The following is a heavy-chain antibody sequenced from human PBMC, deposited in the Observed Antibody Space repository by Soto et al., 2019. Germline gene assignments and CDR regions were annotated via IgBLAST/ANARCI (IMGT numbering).Heavy chain of an antibody. Sequence: QVQLVQSGAEVRKPGSSVKVSCKASGGTFSRYAINWARQAPGQGLEWMGGIIPMFGTTNYAQKFKGRVTITADESTSTVYMELNTLRSEDAAVYYCARASIHGSSWYFWFDPWGQGTLVTVSS. CDR1: GGTFSRYA. CDR2: IIPMFGTT. V-gene: IGHV1-69*01. CDR3: ARASIHGSSWYFWFDP. J-gene: IGHJ5*01. D-gene: IGHD6-13*01.